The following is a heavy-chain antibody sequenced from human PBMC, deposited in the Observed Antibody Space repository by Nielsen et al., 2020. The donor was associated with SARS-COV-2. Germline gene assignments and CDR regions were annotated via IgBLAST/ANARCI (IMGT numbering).Heavy chain of an antibody. V-gene: IGHV3-21*04. Sequence: GESLKISCAASGFTFSSYSMNWVRQAPGKGLEWVSSISSSSSYIYYADSVKGRFTISRDNAKNSLYLQMNSLRAEDTALYYCAKDRGLRYFDWLFDYWGQGTLVTVSS. CDR2: ISSSSSYI. CDR1: GFTFSSYS. J-gene: IGHJ4*02. D-gene: IGHD3-9*01. CDR3: AKDRGLRYFDWLFDY.